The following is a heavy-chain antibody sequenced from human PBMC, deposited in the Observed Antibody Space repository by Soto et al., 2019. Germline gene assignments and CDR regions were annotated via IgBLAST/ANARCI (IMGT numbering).Heavy chain of an antibody. D-gene: IGHD5-12*01. CDR2: IRGNGDPP. V-gene: IGHV3-64D*06. Sequence: LRLSCSASGFTFSSYAMHWVRRAPGKGLEYVSGIRGNGDPPFYADSVKGRFIISRDNSKNTLFLQMSSLSADDTAVYYCVKSRGGNNFDFFDWGQGALVTVSS. J-gene: IGHJ4*02. CDR1: GFTFSSYA. CDR3: VKSRGGNNFDFFD.